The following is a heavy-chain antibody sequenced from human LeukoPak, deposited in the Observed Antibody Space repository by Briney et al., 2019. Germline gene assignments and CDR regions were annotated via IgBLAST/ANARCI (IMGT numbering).Heavy chain of an antibody. CDR3: ARGTMFPYYFDY. CDR2: INWNGGST. V-gene: IGHV3-20*04. CDR1: GFIFDDYG. Sequence: GGSLRLSCAAFGFIFDDYGMSWVRQAPGKGLEWVSGINWNGGSTGYADSVKGRFTISRDNAKNSLYLQMNSLRAEDTAVYYCARGTMFPYYFDYWGQGTLVTVSS. J-gene: IGHJ4*02. D-gene: IGHD3-10*02.